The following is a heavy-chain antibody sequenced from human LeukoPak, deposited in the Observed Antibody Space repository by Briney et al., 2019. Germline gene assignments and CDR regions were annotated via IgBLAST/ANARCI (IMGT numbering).Heavy chain of an antibody. CDR3: ARRAYNWGAFDI. CDR2: ISPSGGDT. CDR1: GFTFSTYA. D-gene: IGHD1-20*01. J-gene: IGHJ3*02. V-gene: IGHV3-23*01. Sequence: GSLRLSCAASGFTFSTYAMNWVRQAPGKGLEWVSTISPSGGDTYYADSVKGRFTISKDISKNTLYLQMNSLRGDDTAVYYCARRAYNWGAFDIWGQGTMVTVSS.